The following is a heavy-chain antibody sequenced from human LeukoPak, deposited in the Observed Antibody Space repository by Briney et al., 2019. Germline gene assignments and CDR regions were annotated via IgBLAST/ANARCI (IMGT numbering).Heavy chain of an antibody. CDR2: IWYDGSNK. D-gene: IGHD6-6*01. J-gene: IGHJ4*02. Sequence: PGGSLRLSCATSGCTFNRFGMHWVRQAPGKGLEWVAVIWYDGSNKYYADSVKGRFTISRDNSKNTLYLQMNSLRAEDTAVYYCARDRTARRDYWGQGTLVTVSS. CDR1: GCTFNRFG. CDR3: ARDRTARRDY. V-gene: IGHV3-30*19.